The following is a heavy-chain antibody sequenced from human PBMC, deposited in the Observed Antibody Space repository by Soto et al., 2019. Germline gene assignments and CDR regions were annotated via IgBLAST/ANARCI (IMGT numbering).Heavy chain of an antibody. Sequence: QVQLVQSGAEVKKPGASVKVSCKASGYTFTSYDIDWVRQATGQGLEWMGWMNPNSGNTGYAQKFQGRVTMTRNTSISTAYIEVSGLRSEDTAVYCCASGVIGPIAVSYHYYYAMDVWGPRATGTVFS. D-gene: IGHD2-15*01. V-gene: IGHV1-8*01. J-gene: IGHJ6*02. CDR3: ASGVIGPIAVSYHYYYAMDV. CDR1: GYTFTSYD. CDR2: MNPNSGNT.